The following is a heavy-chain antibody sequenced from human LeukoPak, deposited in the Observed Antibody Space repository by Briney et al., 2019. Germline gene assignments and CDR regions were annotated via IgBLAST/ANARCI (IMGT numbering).Heavy chain of an antibody. Sequence: SETLSLTCAVYGGSFSGYYWSWIRQPPGKGLEWIGEINHSGSTNYNPSFKSRVTISVDTSKNQFSLKLSSVTAADTAVYYCARVQRGNDAFDIWGQGTMVTVSS. J-gene: IGHJ3*02. CDR3: ARVQRGNDAFDI. D-gene: IGHD7-27*01. V-gene: IGHV4-34*01. CDR2: INHSGST. CDR1: GGSFSGYY.